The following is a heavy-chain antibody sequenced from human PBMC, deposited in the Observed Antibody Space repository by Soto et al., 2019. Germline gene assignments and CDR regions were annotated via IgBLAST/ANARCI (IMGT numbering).Heavy chain of an antibody. CDR3: ARVAARRRYYYGMDV. CDR2: INPSGGST. J-gene: IGHJ6*02. D-gene: IGHD6-25*01. V-gene: IGHV1-46*01. Sequence: ASVKGSCNASGYTFTSYYMHWVRQAPGQGLEWMGIINPSGGSTSYAQKFQGRVTMTRDTSTSTVYMELSSLRSEDTAVYYCARVAARRRYYYGMDVWGQGTTVTVSS. CDR1: GYTFTSYY.